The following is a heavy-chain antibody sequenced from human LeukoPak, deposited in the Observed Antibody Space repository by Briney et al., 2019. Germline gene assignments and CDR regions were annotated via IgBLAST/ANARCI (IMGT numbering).Heavy chain of an antibody. CDR3: ARAAERDYGDPDAFDI. J-gene: IGHJ3*02. Sequence: PSETLSLTCTVSGGSISRYYWSWIRQPPGKGLEWIGYIYYSGSTNYNPSLKSRVTISVDTSKNQFSLKLSSVTAADTAVYYCARAAERDYGDPDAFDIWGQGTMVTVSS. D-gene: IGHD4-17*01. CDR1: GGSISRYY. CDR2: IYYSGST. V-gene: IGHV4-59*01.